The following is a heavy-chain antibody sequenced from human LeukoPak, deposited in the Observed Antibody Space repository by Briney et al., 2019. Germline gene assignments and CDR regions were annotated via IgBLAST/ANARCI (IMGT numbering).Heavy chain of an antibody. V-gene: IGHV4-59*01. CDR2: IYYSGST. Sequence: SETLSLTCTVSGGSLSSYYWSWIRQPPGKGLEWIGYIYYSGSTNYNPSLKSRVTISVDTSKNQFSLKLSSVTAADTAVYYCARDDYGSGYYYYGMDVWGQGTTVTVSS. D-gene: IGHD4-17*01. CDR1: GGSLSSYY. CDR3: ARDDYGSGYYYYGMDV. J-gene: IGHJ6*02.